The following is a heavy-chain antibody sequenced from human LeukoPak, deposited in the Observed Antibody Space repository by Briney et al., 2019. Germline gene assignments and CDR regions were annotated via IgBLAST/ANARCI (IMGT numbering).Heavy chain of an antibody. CDR1: GFTFSSYW. CDR3: ARALVVPAVEGAWFDP. CDR2: KKQDGSEK. Sequence: GGSLRLSCAASGFTFSSYWMSWVRQAPGKGLEWVANKKQDGSEKYYVDSVKGRFTISRDNAKNSLYLQMNSLRAEDTAVYYCARALVVPAVEGAWFDPWGQGTLVTVSS. D-gene: IGHD2-2*01. J-gene: IGHJ5*02. V-gene: IGHV3-7*01.